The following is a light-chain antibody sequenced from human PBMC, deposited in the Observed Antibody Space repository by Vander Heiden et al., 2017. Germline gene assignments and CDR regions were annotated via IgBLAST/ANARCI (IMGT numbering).Light chain of an antibody. Sequence: YVLTQPPSVSVAAGQTARITCGGNNIGSKSVHWYQQKPGQAPVLVVYDDTDRPSGIPERFSGSNSGNTATLTISRVGAGDEADYFCQVWDGSSDHRVFGTGTKVAVL. V-gene: IGLV3-21*02. CDR3: QVWDGSSDHRV. CDR1: NIGSKS. CDR2: DDT. J-gene: IGLJ1*01.